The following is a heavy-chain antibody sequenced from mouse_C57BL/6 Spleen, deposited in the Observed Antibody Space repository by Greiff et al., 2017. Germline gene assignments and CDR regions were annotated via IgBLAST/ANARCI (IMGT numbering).Heavy chain of an antibody. CDR2: IDPETGGT. V-gene: IGHV1-15*01. Sequence: VQLQQSGAELVRPGASVTLSCKASGYTFTDYEMHWVKQTPVHGLEWIGAIDPETGGTAYNQKFKGKAILTADKSSSTAYMELRSLTSEDSAVYYCTRLYGSSYGWYFDVWGTGTTVTVSS. CDR1: GYTFTDYE. CDR3: TRLYGSSYGWYFDV. J-gene: IGHJ1*03. D-gene: IGHD1-1*01.